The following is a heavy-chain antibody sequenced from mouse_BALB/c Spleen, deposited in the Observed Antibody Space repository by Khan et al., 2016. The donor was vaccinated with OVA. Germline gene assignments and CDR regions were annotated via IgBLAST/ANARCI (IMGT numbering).Heavy chain of an antibody. V-gene: IGHV3-2*02. CDR2: ITYSGST. CDR3: ARGLRYFDY. CDR1: GYSITSAYA. Sequence: EVKLLESGPGLVKPSQSLSLTCTVTGYSITSAYAWKWIRQFPGDKLEWMSYITYSGSTNYKPSLKSRISITRDTSKNQFFLQLNSVTTEDTATHYCARGLRYFDYWGQGTTLTVSS. J-gene: IGHJ2*01. D-gene: IGHD3-1*01.